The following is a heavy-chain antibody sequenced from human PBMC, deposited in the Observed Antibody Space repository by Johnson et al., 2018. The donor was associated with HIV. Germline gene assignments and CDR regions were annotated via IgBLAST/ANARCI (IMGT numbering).Heavy chain of an antibody. Sequence: KGLEWVAVISYAGDNQYYADSVKGRFTISRDNSKNTLYLQMNSLRSEDTAVYYCARAIAAAGTVGVDAFDIWGQGTMVTVTS. CDR2: ISYAGDNQ. D-gene: IGHD6-13*01. CDR3: ARAIAAAGTVGVDAFDI. J-gene: IGHJ3*02. V-gene: IGHV3-30-3*01.